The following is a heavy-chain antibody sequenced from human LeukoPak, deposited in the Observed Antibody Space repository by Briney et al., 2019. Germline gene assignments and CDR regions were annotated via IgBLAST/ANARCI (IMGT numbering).Heavy chain of an antibody. D-gene: IGHD3-22*01. CDR2: ISSSGSTI. Sequence: GGSLRLSCAASGFTFSSYEMNWVRQAPGKGLEWVSYISSSGSTIYYADSVKGRFTISRYNAKNSLYLQMNSLRAEDTAVYYCARDGSGYSDPVDHWGQGTLVTVSS. J-gene: IGHJ4*02. V-gene: IGHV3-48*03. CDR1: GFTFSSYE. CDR3: ARDGSGYSDPVDH.